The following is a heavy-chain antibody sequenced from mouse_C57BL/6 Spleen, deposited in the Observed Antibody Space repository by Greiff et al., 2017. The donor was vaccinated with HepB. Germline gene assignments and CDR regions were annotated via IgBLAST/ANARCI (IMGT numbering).Heavy chain of an antibody. J-gene: IGHJ2*01. CDR3: ARDGYDLYFDY. D-gene: IGHD2-2*01. CDR1: GFTFSSYA. V-gene: IGHV5-4*01. CDR2: ISDGGSYT. Sequence: EVQRVESGGGLVKPGGSLKLSCAASGFTFSSYAMSWVRQTPEKRLEWVATISDGGSYTYYPDNVKGRFTISRDNAKNNLYLQMSHLTSEDTAMYYCARDGYDLYFDYWGQGTTLTVSS.